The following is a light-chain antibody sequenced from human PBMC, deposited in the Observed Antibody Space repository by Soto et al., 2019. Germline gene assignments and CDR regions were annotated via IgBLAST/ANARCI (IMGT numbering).Light chain of an antibody. V-gene: IGKV3-20*01. J-gene: IGKJ3*01. Sequence: EIVLTQSPGTLSLSPGERATLSCRASQSVRSSYLAWYQQKPGQAPRLLIYGASSRATGIPDRFSGSGSGTDFTLTISRLEPEDFAVYYCQQYGSSLFTFGPGTKVD. CDR1: QSVRSSY. CDR3: QQYGSSLFT. CDR2: GAS.